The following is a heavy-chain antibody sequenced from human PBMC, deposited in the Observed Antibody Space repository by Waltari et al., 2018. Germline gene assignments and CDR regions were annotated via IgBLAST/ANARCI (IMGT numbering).Heavy chain of an antibody. CDR1: GGSISSGGYY. Sequence: QVQLQESGPGLVKPSQTLSLTCTVSGGSISSGGYYWSWIRQHPGKGLEWIGSIYHSGSTYYNPSLKSRVTISVDTSKNQFSLKLSSVTAADTAVYYCARLGDGYNYGIQFFDIWGQGTMVTVSS. CDR2: IYHSGST. CDR3: ARLGDGYNYGIQFFDI. D-gene: IGHD5-12*01. V-gene: IGHV4-31*03. J-gene: IGHJ3*02.